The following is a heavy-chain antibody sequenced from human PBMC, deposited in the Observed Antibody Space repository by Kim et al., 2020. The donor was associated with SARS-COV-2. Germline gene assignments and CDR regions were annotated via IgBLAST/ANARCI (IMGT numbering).Heavy chain of an antibody. CDR2: ISYTGST. CDR1: SAPISTGYY. V-gene: IGHV4-39*01. CDR3: ARQIDGSSNFDY. J-gene: IGHJ4*02. D-gene: IGHD3-10*01. Sequence: SETLSLTCTVSSAPISTGYYWHWIRQPPGKGLEYIGTISYTGSTSYYPSLKSRVTISVDTSKNQFSLKLNSVTAADTAVYYCARQIDGSSNFDYWGQGT.